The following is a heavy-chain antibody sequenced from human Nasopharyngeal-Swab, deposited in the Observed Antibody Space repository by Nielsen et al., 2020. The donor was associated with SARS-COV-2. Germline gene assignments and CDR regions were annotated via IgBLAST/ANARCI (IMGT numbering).Heavy chain of an antibody. CDR2: INGDSSAK. V-gene: IGHV3-48*01. CDR1: GFTFRSRS. D-gene: IGHD1-1*01. CDR3: VRDGYTTGRNDAFDI. Sequence: GESLTISCVASGFTFRSRSMNWVRQAPGKGLEWVSYINGDSSAKYYVDSVKGRFTISRDNAKNSLYLQMNSLRVEDTAVYYCVRDGYTTGRNDAFDIWGQGTMVTVSS. J-gene: IGHJ3*02.